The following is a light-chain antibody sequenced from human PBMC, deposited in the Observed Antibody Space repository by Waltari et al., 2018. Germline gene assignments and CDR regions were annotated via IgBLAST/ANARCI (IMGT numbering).Light chain of an antibody. CDR2: DAS. Sequence: DIQMTQSPSSLSASVGDRVTSTCQASQDISYYLKWYQQRPGKAPKALIYDASNLEAGVPSRFSGSGSGRDFSLTISSLQPHDIATYYCQQYHKFPLTFGGGTKVEIK. J-gene: IGKJ4*01. CDR1: QDISYY. V-gene: IGKV1-33*01. CDR3: QQYHKFPLT.